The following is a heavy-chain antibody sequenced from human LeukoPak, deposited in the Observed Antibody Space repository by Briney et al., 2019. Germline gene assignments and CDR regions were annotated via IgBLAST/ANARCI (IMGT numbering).Heavy chain of an antibody. J-gene: IGHJ5*02. D-gene: IGHD3-10*01. V-gene: IGHV3-23*01. CDR3: AKAGGWFGELLQTSADNWFDP. CDR2: ISGSGGST. Sequence: RGSLRLSCAASGVTLSSYAMSWGRETPGEGLECVSAISGSGGSTYYADSVKGRFTISRDNPKNTLYLQMNSLRAEDTAVYYCAKAGGWFGELLQTSADNWFDPWGRGTLVTVSS. CDR1: GVTLSSYA.